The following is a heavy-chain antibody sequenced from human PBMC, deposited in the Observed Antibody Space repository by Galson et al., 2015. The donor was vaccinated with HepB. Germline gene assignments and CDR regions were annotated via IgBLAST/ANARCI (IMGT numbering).Heavy chain of an antibody. CDR2: IRSKANSYAT. CDR1: GFTFSGSA. J-gene: IGHJ6*02. Sequence: SLRLSCAASGFTFSGSAMHWVRQASGKGLEWVGRIRSKANSYATAYAASVKGRFTISRDDSKNTAYLQMNSLKTEDTAVYYCTRQKEISPGFYYYYGMDVWGRGTTVTVSS. CDR3: TRQKEISPGFYYYYGMDV. V-gene: IGHV3-73*01. D-gene: IGHD5-24*01.